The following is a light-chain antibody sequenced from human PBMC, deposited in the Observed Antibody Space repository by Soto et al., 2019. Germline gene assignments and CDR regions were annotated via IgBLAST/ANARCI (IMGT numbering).Light chain of an antibody. CDR1: QSVNNF. J-gene: IGKJ1*01. V-gene: IGKV3-11*01. Sequence: EIVLTQSPATLSLSPGERATLSCRASQSVNNFLALYQQRPGQAPRLLMYEASNRATGVPARFSGSGSGTDFTLTISSLEPEDFAIYYCQQRRNWPPTFGQGTKVDIK. CDR2: EAS. CDR3: QQRRNWPPT.